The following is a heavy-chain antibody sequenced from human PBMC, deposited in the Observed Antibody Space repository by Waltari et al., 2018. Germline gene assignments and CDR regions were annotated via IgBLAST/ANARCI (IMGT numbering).Heavy chain of an antibody. Sequence: EVDLVESGGGLVKPGGSLIISCAASGFTFSSFGMNWVRQAPGKGLGWVSGIGGGSTYIHYADSVKGRFTISRDNAKNSLYLQVSSLRVEDTAVYYCARDRGGYSYGGHDYWGQGTLVSVSS. CDR2: IGGGSTYI. J-gene: IGHJ4*02. D-gene: IGHD5-18*01. V-gene: IGHV3-21*05. CDR1: GFTFSSFG. CDR3: ARDRGGYSYGGHDY.